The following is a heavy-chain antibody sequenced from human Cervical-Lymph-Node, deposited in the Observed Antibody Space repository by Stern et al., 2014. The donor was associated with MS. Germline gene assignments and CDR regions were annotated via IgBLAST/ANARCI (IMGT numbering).Heavy chain of an antibody. CDR3: ARDKMHAFDS. CDR2: ISADSGST. D-gene: IGHD5-24*01. J-gene: IGHJ4*02. V-gene: IGHV1-18*01. Sequence: VQLVESGTEVKKPGASLIVSCKASGYTFTNYGLSWVRQAPGQGLEWLGWISADSGSTKYTQNLRDRLTLTRDTSTGTDYMDLRTLRAEDTAVYYCARDKMHAFDSWGQGTPVSVSS. CDR1: GYTFTNYG.